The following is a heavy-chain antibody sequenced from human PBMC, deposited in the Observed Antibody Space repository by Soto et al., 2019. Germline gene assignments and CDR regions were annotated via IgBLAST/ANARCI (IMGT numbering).Heavy chain of an antibody. CDR1: GFTFSSYS. V-gene: IGHV3-21*01. CDR2: ISSSSSYI. J-gene: IGHJ4*02. D-gene: IGHD3-22*01. CDR3: ARVWTYYYDSSGPYYFDY. Sequence: GGSLRLSCAASGFTFSSYSMNWVRQAPGKGLEWVSSISSSSSYIYYADSVKGRFTISRDNAKNSLYLQMNSLRAEGTAVYYCARVWTYYYDSSGPYYFDYWGQGTLVTVSS.